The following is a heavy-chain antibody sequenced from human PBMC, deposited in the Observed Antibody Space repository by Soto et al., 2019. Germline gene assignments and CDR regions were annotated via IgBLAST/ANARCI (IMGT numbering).Heavy chain of an antibody. D-gene: IGHD3-22*01. CDR1: GFTFGDYA. J-gene: IGHJ4*02. CDR2: IRSKAYGGTT. Sequence: GGSLRLSCTASGFTFGDYAMSWFRQAPGKGLEWVGFIRSKAYGGTTEYAASVKGRFTISRDDSKSIAYLQMNSLKTEDTAVYYCTRVYEATPYCYDSSGYSDYWGQGTLVTVSS. CDR3: TRVYEATPYCYDSSGYSDY. V-gene: IGHV3-49*03.